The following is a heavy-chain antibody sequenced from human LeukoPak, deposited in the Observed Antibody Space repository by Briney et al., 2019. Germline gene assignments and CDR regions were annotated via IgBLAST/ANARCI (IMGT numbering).Heavy chain of an antibody. CDR3: AREYSSGWRSMDV. CDR1: GGSISSYY. Sequence: SETLSLTCTVSGGSISSYYWSWVRQPAGKGLEWIGRIYTSGSTNYNPSLKSRVSMSVDTSKDQFSLKLSSVTAADTAVYYCAREYSSGWRSMDVWGQGTTVTVSS. D-gene: IGHD6-19*01. J-gene: IGHJ6*02. CDR2: IYTSGST. V-gene: IGHV4-4*07.